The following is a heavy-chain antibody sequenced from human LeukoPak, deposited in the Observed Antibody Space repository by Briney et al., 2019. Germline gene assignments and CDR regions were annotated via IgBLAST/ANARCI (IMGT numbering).Heavy chain of an antibody. CDR3: ARGSSPGLAIDY. V-gene: IGHV1-69*05. CDR2: IIPIFGTA. CDR1: GGTFSSYA. J-gene: IGHJ4*02. D-gene: IGHD6-13*01. Sequence: SVKVSCKASGGTFSSYAISWVRQAPGQGLEWMGGIIPIFGTANYAQKFQGRVTITTDESTSTAYMELSSLRSEDTAVYYCARGSSPGLAIDYWGQGTLVTVSS.